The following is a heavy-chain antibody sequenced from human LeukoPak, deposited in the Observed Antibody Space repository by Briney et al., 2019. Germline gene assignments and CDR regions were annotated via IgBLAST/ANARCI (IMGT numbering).Heavy chain of an antibody. CDR3: ARDGAAYQARAFDI. CDR1: GGSISSYY. V-gene: IGHV4-59*01. Sequence: PSETLSLTCTVSGGSISSYYWSWIRQPPGKGLEWIGYIYYSGSTNYNPSLKSRVTISVDTSKNQFSLKLSSVTAADTAVCYCARDGAAYQARAFDIWGQGTMVTVSS. CDR2: IYYSGST. D-gene: IGHD4/OR15-4a*01. J-gene: IGHJ3*02.